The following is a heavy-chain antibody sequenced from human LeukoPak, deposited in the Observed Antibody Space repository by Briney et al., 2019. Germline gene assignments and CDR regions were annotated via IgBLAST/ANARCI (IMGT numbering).Heavy chain of an antibody. Sequence: PGGFLRLSCASSGFTFSSYWMSWVRQAPGKGLEWVSAISGRGGSTYYAYSVKGRFTISIANSKNTRDLQINSLRAEDPAVYYCAKDRPDPILPGYRGYFHYWGQGPLVPVFS. CDR1: GFTFSSYW. V-gene: IGHV3-23*01. J-gene: IGHJ4*02. D-gene: IGHD3-9*01. CDR3: AKDRPDPILPGYRGYFHY. CDR2: ISGRGGST.